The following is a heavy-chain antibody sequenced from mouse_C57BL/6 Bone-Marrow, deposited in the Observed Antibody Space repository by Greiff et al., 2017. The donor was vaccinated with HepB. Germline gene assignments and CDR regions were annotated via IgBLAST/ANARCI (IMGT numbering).Heavy chain of an antibody. D-gene: IGHD1-1*01. J-gene: IGHJ2*01. Sequence: EVKVVESGGGLVKPGGSLKLSCAASGFTFSDYGMHWVRQAPEKGLEWVAYISSGSSTIYYADTVKGRFTISRDNAKNTMFLQMNSLRSDDTAMYYCARRDYYGSLDYWGQGTTLTVSS. CDR3: ARRDYYGSLDY. V-gene: IGHV5-17*01. CDR1: GFTFSDYG. CDR2: ISSGSSTI.